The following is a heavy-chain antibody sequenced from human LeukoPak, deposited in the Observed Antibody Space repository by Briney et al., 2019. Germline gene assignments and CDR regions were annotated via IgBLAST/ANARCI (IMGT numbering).Heavy chain of an antibody. J-gene: IGHJ4*02. CDR1: GFTFDDYA. CDR3: AKASNSFIAVAGTEFDY. CDR2: ISWNSGSI. Sequence: PGGSLRLSCAASGFTFDDYAMHWVRQAPGKGLEWVSGISWNSGSIGYADSVKGRFTISRDNAKNSLYLQMNSLRAEDTALYYCAKASNSFIAVAGTEFDYWGQGTLVTVSS. V-gene: IGHV3-9*01. D-gene: IGHD6-19*01.